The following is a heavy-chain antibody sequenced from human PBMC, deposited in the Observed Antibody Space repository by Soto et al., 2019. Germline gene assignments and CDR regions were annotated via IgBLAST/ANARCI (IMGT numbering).Heavy chain of an antibody. V-gene: IGHV1-69*01. CDR2: IIPLCGTP. D-gene: IGHD3-10*01. Sequence: QVQLVQSGAEVKKPGSSVKVSCKASGGIFSTYAISWLRQAPGQGLEWIGGIIPLCGTPNYSQRFQGRVTITADESTSTAYMELSRLRSEDTAVYYCARDRDDYGSGNYYNRIDFWGPGTLVTVAS. CDR1: GGIFSTYA. J-gene: IGHJ4*02. CDR3: ARDRDDYGSGNYYNRIDF.